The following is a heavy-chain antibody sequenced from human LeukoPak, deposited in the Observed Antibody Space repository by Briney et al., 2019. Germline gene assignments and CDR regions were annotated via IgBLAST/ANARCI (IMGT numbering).Heavy chain of an antibody. D-gene: IGHD6-19*01. CDR2: ISGSGGST. CDR3: AKNLAVAGTSDY. J-gene: IGHJ4*02. V-gene: IGHV3-23*01. CDR1: RFTFSRYA. Sequence: GGSLRLSCAASRFTFSRYAMGWGRQAPGKGLEWVSAISGSGGSTYYADSVKGRFTISRDNSKNTLYLQMNSLRAEDTAGYYCAKNLAVAGTSDYWGQGTLVTVSS.